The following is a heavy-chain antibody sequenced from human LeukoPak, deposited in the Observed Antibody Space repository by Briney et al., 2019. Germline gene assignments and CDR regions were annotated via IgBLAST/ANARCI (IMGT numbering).Heavy chain of an antibody. V-gene: IGHV4-34*01. CDR3: ARRSRVNRPSTIYGSGSYYNAVWFDP. D-gene: IGHD3-10*01. CDR1: GGSFSDYY. CDR2: INHSGST. J-gene: IGHJ5*02. Sequence: SETLSLTCTVYGGSFSDYYWSWIRQPPGKGLEWIGEINHSGSTNYNPSLKSRVTISVDTSKNQFSLKLSSVTAADTAVYCCARRSRVNRPSTIYGSGSYYNAVWFDPWGQGTLVTVSS.